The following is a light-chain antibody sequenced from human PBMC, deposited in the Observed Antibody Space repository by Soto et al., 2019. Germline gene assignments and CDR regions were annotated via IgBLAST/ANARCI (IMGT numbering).Light chain of an antibody. V-gene: IGKV1-5*03. Sequence: DIQMTQSPSTLSASVGDRVTITCRASQSISSWLAWYQQKPGKAPKLLIYKASSLESGVPARFSGSGSGTEFTLTISSLQPDDVATYYCHQYNSYSRTFGQGTKLEIK. CDR1: QSISSW. J-gene: IGKJ2*02. CDR2: KAS. CDR3: HQYNSYSRT.